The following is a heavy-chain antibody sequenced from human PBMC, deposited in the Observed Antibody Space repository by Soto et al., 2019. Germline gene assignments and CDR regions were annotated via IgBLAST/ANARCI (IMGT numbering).Heavy chain of an antibody. D-gene: IGHD2-2*01. V-gene: IGHV3-30*18. Sequence: QVQLVESGGGVVQPGRSLRLSCAASGFTFSSYGMHWVRQAPGKGLAWVAVISYDGSNKYNADSVKGRFTISRDNSKNTLYLQMNSLRAEDTAVYYCAKVLGYCSSTSCSREAYYYYGMDVWGQGTTVTVS. J-gene: IGHJ6*02. CDR3: AKVLGYCSSTSCSREAYYYYGMDV. CDR2: ISYDGSNK. CDR1: GFTFSSYG.